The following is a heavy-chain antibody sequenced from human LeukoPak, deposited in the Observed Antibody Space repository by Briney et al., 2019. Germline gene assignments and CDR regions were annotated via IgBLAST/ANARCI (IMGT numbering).Heavy chain of an antibody. CDR3: ARLFGGVTTFDY. Sequence: PGGSLRLSCAASGFSFSPYWMSWVRQGPGKGLDWVAGINPDGSGTSYVDSVKGRFTISRDNAQNSLYLQMNSLSAEDTAVYYCARLFGGVTTFDYWGQGTLVTVSS. D-gene: IGHD4-17*01. V-gene: IGHV3-7*01. J-gene: IGHJ4*02. CDR1: GFSFSPYW. CDR2: INPDGSGT.